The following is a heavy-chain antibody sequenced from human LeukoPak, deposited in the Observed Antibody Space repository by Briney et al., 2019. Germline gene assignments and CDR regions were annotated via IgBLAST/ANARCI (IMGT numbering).Heavy chain of an antibody. J-gene: IGHJ4*02. D-gene: IGHD2-2*02. CDR2: ISAYNGNT. CDR1: GYTFTSYG. Sequence: GASVKVSCKASGYTFTSYGISWVRQAPGQGLEWMGWISAYNGNTNYAQKLQGRVTMTTDTSTSTAYMELRSLRSDDTAVYYCARAQAGYCSSTSCYIPYFDYWGQGTLVTVSS. CDR3: ARAQAGYCSSTSCYIPYFDY. V-gene: IGHV1-18*01.